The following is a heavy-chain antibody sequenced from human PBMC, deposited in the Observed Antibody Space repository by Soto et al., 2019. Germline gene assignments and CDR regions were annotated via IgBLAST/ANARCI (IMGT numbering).Heavy chain of an antibody. CDR3: ARDHIAAAENYYYGMDV. Sequence: PGGSLRLSCAASGFTFSSYAMHWVRQAPGKGLEWVAVISYDGSNKYYADSVKGRFTISRDNSKNTLYLQMNSLRAEDTAVYYCARDHIAAAENYYYGMDVWGQGTTVTVSS. J-gene: IGHJ6*02. CDR1: GFTFSSYA. V-gene: IGHV3-30-3*01. CDR2: ISYDGSNK. D-gene: IGHD6-13*01.